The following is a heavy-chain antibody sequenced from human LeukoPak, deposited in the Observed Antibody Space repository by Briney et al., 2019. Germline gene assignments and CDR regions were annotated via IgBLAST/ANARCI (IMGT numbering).Heavy chain of an antibody. CDR2: INPNSGGT. CDR1: GYSFTGYY. D-gene: IGHD6-13*01. J-gene: IGHJ4*02. V-gene: IGHV1-2*06. CDR3: ARGRSSWYDLDY. Sequence: ASVKVSCEASGYSFTGYYMHWVRQAPGQGLEWMGRINPNSGGTNYAQKFQGRVTMTRDTSISSAYMELSRLRSDDTAVYYCARGRSSWYDLDYWGQGTLVTVSS.